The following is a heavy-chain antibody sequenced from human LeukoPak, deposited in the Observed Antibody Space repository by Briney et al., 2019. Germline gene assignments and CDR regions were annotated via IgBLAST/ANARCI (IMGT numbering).Heavy chain of an antibody. CDR2: INHSGST. Sequence: SETLSLTCAVYGGSFSGYYWSWIRQPPGKGLEWIGEINHSGSTNYNPSLKSQVTISVDTSKNQFSLKLSSVTAADTAVYYCARGGITMVRGAIFPFDYWGQGTLVTVSS. V-gene: IGHV4-34*01. D-gene: IGHD3-10*01. J-gene: IGHJ4*02. CDR1: GGSFSGYY. CDR3: ARGGITMVRGAIFPFDY.